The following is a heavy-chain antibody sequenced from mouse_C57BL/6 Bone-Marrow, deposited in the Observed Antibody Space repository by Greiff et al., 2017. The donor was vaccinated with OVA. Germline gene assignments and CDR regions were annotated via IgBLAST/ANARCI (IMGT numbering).Heavy chain of an antibody. CDR3: ERISYCYFDV. CDR1: GFTFSDYG. Sequence: EVMLVESGGGLVKPGGSLTLSCAASGFTFSDYGMHWVRQAPEKGLEWVAYISSGSSTIYYADTVKGRFTISSDNAKNTLFLQMTSRRVEDTAMSYCERISYCYFDVWGTGTTVTVSS. J-gene: IGHJ1*03. CDR2: ISSGSSTI. V-gene: IGHV5-17*01.